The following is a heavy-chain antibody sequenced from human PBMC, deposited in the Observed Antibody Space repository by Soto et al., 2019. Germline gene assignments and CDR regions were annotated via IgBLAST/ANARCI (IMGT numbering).Heavy chain of an antibody. J-gene: IGHJ6*02. CDR3: ARMGARTYYYYYGMDV. D-gene: IGHD1-26*01. CDR1: GGSISSSNW. Sequence: SETLSLTCAVSGGSISSSNWWSWVRQPPGKGLEWIGEIYHSGSTNYNPSLKSRVTISVDKSKNQFSLKLGSVTAADTAVYYCARMGARTYYYYYGMDVWGQGTTVTVSS. V-gene: IGHV4-4*02. CDR2: IYHSGST.